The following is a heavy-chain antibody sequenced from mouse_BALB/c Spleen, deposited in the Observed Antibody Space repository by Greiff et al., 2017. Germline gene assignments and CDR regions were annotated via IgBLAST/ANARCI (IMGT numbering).Heavy chain of an antibody. J-gene: IGHJ4*01. Sequence: DVKLVESGGGLVKPGGSLKLSCAASGFTFSSYAMSWVRQTPEKRLEWVATISSGGSYTDYPDSVKGRFTISRDNAKNTLYLQMSSLRSEDTAMYYCARGDAMDYWGQGTSVTVSS. V-gene: IGHV5-9-3*01. CDR1: GFTFSSYA. CDR2: ISSGGSYT. CDR3: ARGDAMDY.